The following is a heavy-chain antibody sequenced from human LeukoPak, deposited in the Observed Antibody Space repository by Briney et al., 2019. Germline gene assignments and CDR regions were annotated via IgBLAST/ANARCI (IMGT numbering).Heavy chain of an antibody. Sequence: GSLRLSCTVSGFTVSSNSMSWVRPAPGKGLEWVSFIYSDNTHYSDSVKGRFTISRYNSKNTVYLQMNSLRAEDTAVYYCAKVFYRLSMIVVVTKGYFDYWGQGPLVTVSS. J-gene: IGHJ4*02. CDR2: IYSDNT. CDR3: AKVFYRLSMIVVVTKGYFDY. V-gene: IGHV3-53*01. D-gene: IGHD3-22*01. CDR1: GFTVSSNS.